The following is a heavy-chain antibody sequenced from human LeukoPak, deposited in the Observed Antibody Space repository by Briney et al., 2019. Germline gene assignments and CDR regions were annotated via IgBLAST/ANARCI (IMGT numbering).Heavy chain of an antibody. D-gene: IGHD1-14*01. Sequence: TGGSLRLSCAASGFTFSGYSMNWVRQAPGKGLEWVSYIVTSGSTIYYADSVKGRFTISRDNAKNSLYLQMNSLRDEDTAVYYCARILGLTIDYRGLGALVTVSS. J-gene: IGHJ4*02. CDR1: GFTFSGYS. CDR3: ARILGLTIDY. V-gene: IGHV3-48*02. CDR2: IVTSGSTI.